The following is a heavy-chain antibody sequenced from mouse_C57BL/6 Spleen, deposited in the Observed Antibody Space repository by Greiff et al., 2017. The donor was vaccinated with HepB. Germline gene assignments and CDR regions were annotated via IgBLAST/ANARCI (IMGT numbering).Heavy chain of an antibody. D-gene: IGHD3-3*01. CDR1: GYTFTDYY. CDR2: INPNNGGT. Sequence: LVEPGASVKISCKASGYTFTDYYMNWVKQSHGKSLEWIGDINPNNGGTSYNQKFKGKATLTVDKSSSTAYMELRSLTSEDSAVYYCARGTVVFDYWGQGTTLTVSS. J-gene: IGHJ2*01. CDR3: ARGTVVFDY. V-gene: IGHV1-26*01.